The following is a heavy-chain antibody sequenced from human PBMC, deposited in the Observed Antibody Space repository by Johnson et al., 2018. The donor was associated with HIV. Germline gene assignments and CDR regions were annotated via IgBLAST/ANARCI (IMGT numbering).Heavy chain of an antibody. Sequence: VQLVESGGGVVRPGGSLRLSCAASGFTFDDYAMNWVRQAPGKGLEWVSGISWNSGTIGYADSVKGRFAISRDNAKNSMYLQMNGLRAEDTALYYCAKEDGAARAFDLWGQGTMVTVSS. D-gene: IGHD6-6*01. CDR1: GFTFDDYA. V-gene: IGHV3-9*01. CDR2: ISWNSGTI. CDR3: AKEDGAARAFDL. J-gene: IGHJ3*01.